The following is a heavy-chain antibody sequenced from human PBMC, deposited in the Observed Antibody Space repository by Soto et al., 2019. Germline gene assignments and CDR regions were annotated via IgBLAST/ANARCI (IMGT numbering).Heavy chain of an antibody. V-gene: IGHV1-69*02. D-gene: IGHD5-12*01. J-gene: IGHJ4*02. CDR1: GGTFSSYT. CDR2: IIPILGIA. CDR3: ARGKRGYSGYDYPDDY. Sequence: QVQLVQSGAEVKKPGSSVKVSCKASGGTFSSYTISWVRQAPGQGLEWMGRIIPILGIANYAQKFQSRVTITADKSTSTAYMELSSLRSEDTAVYYCARGKRGYSGYDYPDDYWGQGTLVTVSS.